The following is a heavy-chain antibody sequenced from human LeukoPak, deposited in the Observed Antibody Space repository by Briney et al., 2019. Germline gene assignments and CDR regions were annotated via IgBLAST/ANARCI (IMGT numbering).Heavy chain of an antibody. CDR3: ARTLYYYDSSGYLSPSFDY. Sequence: KPSETLSLTCAVYGGSFSGYYWSWIRQPPGKGLEWIGEINHSGSTNYNPSLKSRVTISVDTSKNQFSLKLSSVTAADTAVYYCARTLYYYDSSGYLSPSFDYWGQGTLVTVSS. CDR1: GGSFSGYY. J-gene: IGHJ4*02. V-gene: IGHV4-34*01. D-gene: IGHD3-22*01. CDR2: INHSGST.